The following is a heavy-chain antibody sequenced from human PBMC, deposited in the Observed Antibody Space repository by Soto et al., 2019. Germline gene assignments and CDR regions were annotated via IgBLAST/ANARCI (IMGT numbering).Heavy chain of an antibody. Sequence: PGGSLRLSCAASGFTFSSYGMHWVRQAPGKGLEWVAVIWYDGSNKYYADSVKGRFTISRDNSKNTLYLQMNSLRAEDTAVYYCASLYSSGWDEAFDYWGQGTLVTISS. CDR3: ASLYSSGWDEAFDY. CDR2: IWYDGSNK. CDR1: GFTFSSYG. V-gene: IGHV3-33*01. J-gene: IGHJ4*02. D-gene: IGHD6-19*01.